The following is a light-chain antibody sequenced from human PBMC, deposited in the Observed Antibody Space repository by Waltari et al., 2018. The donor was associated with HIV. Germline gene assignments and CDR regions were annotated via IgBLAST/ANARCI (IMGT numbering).Light chain of an antibody. CDR1: QSVSTN. CDR3: QQYNNWPGT. J-gene: IGKJ1*01. Sequence: EILLTQSPATLSVSPGERATLSCRASQSVSTNLAWYQRKPGQAPRLLIYGASTRATGIPARVSGSGSGTEFTLTIGSLQSEDFAVYFCQQYNNWPGTFGQGTKVEIK. V-gene: IGKV3-15*01. CDR2: GAS.